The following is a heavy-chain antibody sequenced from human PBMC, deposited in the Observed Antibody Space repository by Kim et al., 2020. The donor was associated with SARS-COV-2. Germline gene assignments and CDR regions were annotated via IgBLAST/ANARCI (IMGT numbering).Heavy chain of an antibody. J-gene: IGHJ4*02. D-gene: IGHD6-19*01. CDR3: ATPRQQWLVPGGAFDY. V-gene: IGHV3-23*01. CDR1: GFTFSSYA. Sequence: GGSLRLSCAASGFTFSSYAMSWVRQAPGKGLEWVSAISGSGGSTYYADSVKGRFTISRDNSKNTLYLQMNSLRAEDTAVYYCATPRQQWLVPGGAFDYWGQGTLVTVSS. CDR2: ISGSGGST.